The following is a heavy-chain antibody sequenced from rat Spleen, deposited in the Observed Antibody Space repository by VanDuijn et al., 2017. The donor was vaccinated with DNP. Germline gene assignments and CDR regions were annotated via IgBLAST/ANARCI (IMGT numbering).Heavy chain of an antibody. Sequence: EVQLVESGGGLVQPGRSLKFSCAASGFTFSDYAMAWVRQAPKKGLEWVATISYDGSSTYYRDSVKGRFTISRDNAKSTLYLQMNSLRSEDTATYYCATGSSYGFANWGQGTLVTVSS. V-gene: IGHV5-17*01. CDR3: ATGSSYGFAN. CDR1: GFTFSDYA. J-gene: IGHJ3*01. D-gene: IGHD1-2*01. CDR2: ISYDGSST.